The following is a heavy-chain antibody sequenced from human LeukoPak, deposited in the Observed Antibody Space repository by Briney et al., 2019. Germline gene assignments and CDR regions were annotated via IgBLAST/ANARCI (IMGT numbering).Heavy chain of an antibody. J-gene: IGHJ4*02. D-gene: IGHD1-26*01. Sequence: SETLSLTCTVSGGSISSSSYYWGWIRQPPGKGLEWIGSTYYSGSTYYNPSLKSRVTISVDTSKNQLSLKLSSVTAADTAVYYCARQLRYSGSYNWGQGTLVTVSS. CDR3: ARQLRYSGSYN. CDR2: TYYSGST. V-gene: IGHV4-39*01. CDR1: GGSISSSSYY.